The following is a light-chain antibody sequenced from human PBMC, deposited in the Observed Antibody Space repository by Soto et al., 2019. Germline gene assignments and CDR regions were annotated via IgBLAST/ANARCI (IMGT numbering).Light chain of an antibody. CDR2: DNN. V-gene: IGLV1-51*01. Sequence: QSVLMQPPSVSAAPRQKVTISCSGSSSNIGNNYVSWYQQLPGTAPKLLIYDNNKRPSGIPDRFSGSKSGTSATLGITGLQTGDEADYYCGTWDSSLSAVVFGGGTKVTVL. CDR1: SSNIGNNY. J-gene: IGLJ2*01. CDR3: GTWDSSLSAVV.